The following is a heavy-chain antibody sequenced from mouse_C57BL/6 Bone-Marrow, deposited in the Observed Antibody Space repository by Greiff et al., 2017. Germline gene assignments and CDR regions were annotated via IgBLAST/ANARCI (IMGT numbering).Heavy chain of an antibody. Sequence: VQLQQPGAELVKPGASVKLSCKASGYTFTSYWMHWVKQRPGQGLEWIGMIHPNSGSTNYNEKFKGKATLTVDKSSSTAYLQLTSLTSDDSAVYYCARCPTIVTFDYWGQGTTLTVSS. J-gene: IGHJ2*01. V-gene: IGHV1-64*01. CDR1: GYTFTSYW. D-gene: IGHD2-5*01. CDR3: ARCPTIVTFDY. CDR2: IHPNSGST.